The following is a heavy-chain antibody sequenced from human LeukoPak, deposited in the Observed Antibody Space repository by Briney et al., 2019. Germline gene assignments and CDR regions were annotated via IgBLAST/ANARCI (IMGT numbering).Heavy chain of an antibody. CDR2: INHSGST. CDR3: ARGPYDCVWGSYRSFDY. J-gene: IGHJ4*02. CDR1: GGSFSGYY. V-gene: IGHV4-34*01. Sequence: SETLSLTCAVYGGSFSGYYWSWIRQPPGKGLEWIGEINHSGSTNYNPSLKSRVTISVDTSKNQFSLKLSSVTAADTAVHYCARGPYDCVWGSYRSFDYWGQGTLVTVSS. D-gene: IGHD3-16*02.